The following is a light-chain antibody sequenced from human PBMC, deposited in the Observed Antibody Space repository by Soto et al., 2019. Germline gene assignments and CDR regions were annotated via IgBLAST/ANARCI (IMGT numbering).Light chain of an antibody. CDR3: QQYYTTPRT. J-gene: IGKJ1*01. CDR2: WAS. CDR1: QSVLYTSNNENY. V-gene: IGKV4-1*01. Sequence: DIVMTQSPDSLAVSLGERAIINCKSSQSVLYTSNNENYLAWYQQKPGQPPKLLIYWASTRESGVPDRFSGSGSGTDFTLTICSLQAEDVAVYYCQQYYTTPRTFGQGTKVDIK.